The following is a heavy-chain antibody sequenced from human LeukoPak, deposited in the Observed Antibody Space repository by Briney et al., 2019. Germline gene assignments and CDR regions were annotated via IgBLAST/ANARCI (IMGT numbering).Heavy chain of an antibody. Sequence: SETLSLTCTVSGGSISSGGYYWSWIRQHPGKGLEWIGYIYYSGSTYYNPSLKSRVTIPVDTSKNQFSLKLSSVTAADTAVYYCARESPQYYDILTGYYKDTLGESGFDPWGQGTLVTVSS. CDR3: ARESPQYYDILTGYYKDTLGESGFDP. CDR2: IYYSGST. D-gene: IGHD3-9*01. V-gene: IGHV4-31*03. J-gene: IGHJ5*02. CDR1: GGSISSGGYY.